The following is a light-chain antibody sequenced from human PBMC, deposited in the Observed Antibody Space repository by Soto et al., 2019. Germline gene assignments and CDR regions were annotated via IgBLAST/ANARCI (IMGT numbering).Light chain of an antibody. CDR3: QQYNNWPPWT. J-gene: IGKJ1*01. CDR2: GAS. V-gene: IGKV3-20*01. Sequence: ELVFTQSPGTLSFSPGERATLSCRAIQSVNSNYLAWYQQKPGQAPRLLFSGASSRATGIPDRFSGSGSGTDFTLTISSLQSEDFAVYYCQQYNNWPPWTFGQGTKVDIK. CDR1: QSVNSNY.